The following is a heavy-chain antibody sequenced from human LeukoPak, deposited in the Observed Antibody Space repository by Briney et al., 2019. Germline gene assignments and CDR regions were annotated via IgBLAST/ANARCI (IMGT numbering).Heavy chain of an antibody. V-gene: IGHV3-64*02. J-gene: IGHJ6*02. CDR1: GFAFSAYA. D-gene: IGHD3-9*01. CDR3: ARGGVYDTSTGYYDYYYGMDV. Sequence: GGSLRLSCAASGFAFSAYAMHWVRQAPGKGLEYVSAISSNEGSAYYADSVKGRFTISRDNSKNTLYPQMGGLRAEDMAVYYCARGGVYDTSTGYYDYYYGMDVWGQGTTVTVSS. CDR2: ISSNEGSA.